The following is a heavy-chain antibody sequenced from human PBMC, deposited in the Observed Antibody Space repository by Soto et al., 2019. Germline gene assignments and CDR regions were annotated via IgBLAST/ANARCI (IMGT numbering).Heavy chain of an antibody. D-gene: IGHD3-22*01. CDR2: IVVGSGNT. Sequence: SVKVSCKASGFTFTSSAVQWVRQARGQRLEWIGWIVVGSGNTNYAQKFQERVTITRDMSTSTAYMELSGLRSEDTAVYYCEAYYYDSSGYYRFDPWGQGTLVTVYS. J-gene: IGHJ5*02. CDR3: EAYYYDSSGYYRFDP. V-gene: IGHV1-58*01. CDR1: GFTFTSSA.